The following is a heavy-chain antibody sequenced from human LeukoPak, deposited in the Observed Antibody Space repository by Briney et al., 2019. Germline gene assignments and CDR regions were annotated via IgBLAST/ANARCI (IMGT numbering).Heavy chain of an antibody. V-gene: IGHV4-34*01. Sequence: SETLSLTCAVYGGSFSGYYWSWIRQPPGKGLEWIGEINHSGSTNYNPSLKSRVTISVDTSKNQFSLKLCSVTAADTAVYYCARDREEVGNIAARRGDFDYWGQGTLVTVSS. CDR2: INHSGST. CDR3: ARDREEVGNIAARRGDFDY. CDR1: GGSFSGYY. J-gene: IGHJ4*02. D-gene: IGHD6-13*01.